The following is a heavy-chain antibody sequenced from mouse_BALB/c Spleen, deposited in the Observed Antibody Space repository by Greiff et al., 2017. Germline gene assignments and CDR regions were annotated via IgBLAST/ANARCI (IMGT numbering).Heavy chain of an antibody. CDR3: ARNRNYGSSYDAMDY. CDR2: ISSGSSTI. D-gene: IGHD1-1*01. CDR1: GFTFSSFG. J-gene: IGHJ4*01. V-gene: IGHV5-17*02. Sequence: EVQGVESGGGLVQPGGSRKLSCAASGFTFSSFGMHWVRQAPEKGLEWVAYISSGSSTIYYADTVKGRFTISRDNPKNTLFLQMTSLRSEDTAMYYCARNRNYGSSYDAMDYWGQGTSVTVSS.